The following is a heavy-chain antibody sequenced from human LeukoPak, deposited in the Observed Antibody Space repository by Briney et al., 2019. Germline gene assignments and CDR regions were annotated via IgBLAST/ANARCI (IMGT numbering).Heavy chain of an antibody. CDR3: ARGQVGRAGTFRIWAYFDH. Sequence: SETLSLTCAVYGGSFSGYYWSWIRQPPGKGLEWIGEINHSGSTNYNPTLKSRVTISVDASKNQFSLKLSSVTAADTAVYYCARGQVGRAGTFRIWAYFDHWGQGTLVIVSS. CDR2: INHSGST. D-gene: IGHD6-19*01. CDR1: GGSFSGYY. V-gene: IGHV4-34*01. J-gene: IGHJ4*02.